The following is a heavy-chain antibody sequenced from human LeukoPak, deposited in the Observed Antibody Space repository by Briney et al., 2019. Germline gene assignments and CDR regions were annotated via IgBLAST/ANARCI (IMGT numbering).Heavy chain of an antibody. D-gene: IGHD5-12*01. CDR2: INPSGGST. CDR3: ARNKMAHYYYGMDV. Sequence: ASVKVSCKASGYTFTSYYMHWVRQAPGQGLEWMGIINPSGGSTSYAQKFQGRVTITADKSTSTAYMELSSLRSEDTAVYYCARNKMAHYYYGMDVWGQGTTVTVSS. V-gene: IGHV1-46*01. CDR1: GYTFTSYY. J-gene: IGHJ6*02.